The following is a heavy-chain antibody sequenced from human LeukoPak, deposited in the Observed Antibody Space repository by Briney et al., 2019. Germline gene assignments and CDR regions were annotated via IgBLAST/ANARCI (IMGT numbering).Heavy chain of an antibody. CDR1: GGSISSGDYY. J-gene: IGHJ4*02. V-gene: IGHV4-30-4*01. CDR3: ARMQSSGYYYYY. Sequence: SETLSLTCTVSGGSISSGDYYWSWIRQPPGKGLEWIGYIYYSGSTYYNPSLKSRVTIPVDTSKNQFSLKLSSVTAADTAVYYCARMQSSGYYYYYWGQGTLVTVSS. CDR2: IYYSGST. D-gene: IGHD3-22*01.